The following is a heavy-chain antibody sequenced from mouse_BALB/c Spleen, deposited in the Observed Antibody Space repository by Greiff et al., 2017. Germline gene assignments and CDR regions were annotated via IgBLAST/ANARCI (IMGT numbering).Heavy chain of an antibody. CDR2: IWGDGST. J-gene: IGHJ4*01. Sequence: VKLMESGPGLVAPSQSLSITCTVSGFSLTGYGVNWVRQPPGKGLEWLGMIWGDGSTDYNSALKSRLSISKDNSKSQVFLKMNSLQTDDPARYYCARDKGGTYGYAMDYWGQGTSVTVSA. V-gene: IGHV2-6-7*01. CDR1: GFSLTGYG. CDR3: ARDKGGTYGYAMDY. D-gene: IGHD5-1*01.